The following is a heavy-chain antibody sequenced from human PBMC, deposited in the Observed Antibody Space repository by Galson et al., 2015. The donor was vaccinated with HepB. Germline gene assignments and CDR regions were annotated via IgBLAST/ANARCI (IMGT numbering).Heavy chain of an antibody. J-gene: IGHJ6*03. CDR3: AKLPYRHSIYHYYMDV. D-gene: IGHD1-1*01. Sequence: SLRLSCAASGFTFSSYGMTWVRQAPGKGLEWVAVISSEGNNKFFGDSARGRFTISRDNSNNTLYLQMNSLRAEDTAVYYCAKLPYRHSIYHYYMDVWGKGTTVTVSS. CDR1: GFTFSSYG. CDR2: ISSEGNNK. V-gene: IGHV3-30*18.